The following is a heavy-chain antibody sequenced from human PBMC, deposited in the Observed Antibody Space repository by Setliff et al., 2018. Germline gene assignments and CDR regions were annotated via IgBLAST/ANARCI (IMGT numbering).Heavy chain of an antibody. CDR2: ISGSGGST. J-gene: IGHJ5*02. D-gene: IGHD3-3*01. CDR3: AKDKSSTFWSGYGFTNWFDP. V-gene: IGHV3-23*01. CDR1: GFTFSGYA. Sequence: PGGSLRLSCAASGFTFSGYAMSWVRQAPGKGLEWVSAISGSGGSTYYADSVKGRFTISRDNSKNTLYLQMNSLRAEDTAVYYCAKDKSSTFWSGYGFTNWFDPWGQGILVTVSS.